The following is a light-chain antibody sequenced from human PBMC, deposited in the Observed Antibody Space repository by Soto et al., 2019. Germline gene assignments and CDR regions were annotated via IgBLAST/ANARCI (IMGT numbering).Light chain of an antibody. CDR2: DAS. CDR3: QQYSSYPLT. CDR1: ATINTW. V-gene: IGKV1-5*01. Sequence: DIQMTQTPSSLSVSVGDRVTITCRASATINTWLAWYQQKPGKAPKILIYDASKLERGVPSRLSGSGPGAEFTLTISSLQPDDLATYYCQQYSSYPLTFGGGTKGE. J-gene: IGKJ4*01.